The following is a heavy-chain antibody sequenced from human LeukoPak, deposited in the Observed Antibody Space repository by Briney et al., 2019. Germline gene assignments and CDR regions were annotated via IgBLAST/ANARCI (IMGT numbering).Heavy chain of an antibody. CDR1: GYSISSGYY. Sequence: SETLSLTCTVSGYSISSGYYWGWIRQPPGKGLEWIGSIYHSGSTYYNPSLKSRVTISVDTSKNQFSLKLSSVTAADTAVYYCASGRGLRWARPTYFDYWGQGTLVTVSS. CDR2: IYHSGST. J-gene: IGHJ4*02. CDR3: ASGRGLRWARPTYFDY. V-gene: IGHV4-38-2*02. D-gene: IGHD4-23*01.